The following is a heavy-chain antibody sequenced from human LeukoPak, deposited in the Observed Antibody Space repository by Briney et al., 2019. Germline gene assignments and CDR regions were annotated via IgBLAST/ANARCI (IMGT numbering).Heavy chain of an antibody. J-gene: IGHJ4*02. Sequence: SGGSLRLSCAASGITFRNYWMHWVRQAPGKGLEWVSRIIQDSSATFYADSVKGRFTISRDNAKDTLYLQMNSLRAEDTAVYYCATDDYRGLGYWGQGTLVTVSS. D-gene: IGHD4-11*01. CDR1: GITFRNYW. CDR2: IIQDSSAT. V-gene: IGHV3-74*01. CDR3: ATDDYRGLGY.